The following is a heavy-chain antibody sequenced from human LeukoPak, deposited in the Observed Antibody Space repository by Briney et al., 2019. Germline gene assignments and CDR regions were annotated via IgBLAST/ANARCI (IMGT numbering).Heavy chain of an antibody. J-gene: IGHJ4*02. D-gene: IGHD4-17*01. CDR1: GGSISSYY. CDR3: ARRVTTRLGLYYFDY. CDR2: IYYSGST. Sequence: PSETLSLTCTVSGGSISSYYWSWIRQPPGKGLEWIGYIYYSGSTNYNPSLKSRVTISVDTSKNQFSLKLSSVTAADTAVYYCARRVTTRLGLYYFDYWGQGTLVTVSS. V-gene: IGHV4-59*12.